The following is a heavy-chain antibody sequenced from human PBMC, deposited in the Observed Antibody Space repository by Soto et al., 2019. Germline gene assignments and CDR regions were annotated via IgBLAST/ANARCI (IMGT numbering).Heavy chain of an antibody. D-gene: IGHD3-22*01. CDR1: GFTFSSHA. V-gene: IGHV3-23*01. J-gene: IGHJ1*01. CDR3: AKYFYEGSGPMGN. Sequence: GGSLRLSCAASGFTFSSHAMSWVRQAPGKGLEWVSAISGSGGTIYHADSVKGRFTISRDNSKNTLYLQMNSPRAEDTAVYYCAKYFYEGSGPMGNWGQGTLVTVSS. CDR2: ISGSGGTI.